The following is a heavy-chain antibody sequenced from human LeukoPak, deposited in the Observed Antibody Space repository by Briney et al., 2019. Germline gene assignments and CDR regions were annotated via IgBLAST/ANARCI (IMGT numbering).Heavy chain of an antibody. D-gene: IGHD1-26*01. CDR1: GFTVSSNS. CDR3: AKGQYNHWELLSDY. V-gene: IGHV3-66*03. CDR2: IYSDNT. J-gene: IGHJ4*02. Sequence: GGSLRLSCTVSGFTVSSNSMSWVRQAPGKGLEWVSFIYSDNTHYADSVKGGFTISRDNSKNTLYLQMNSLRAEDTAVYYCAKGQYNHWELLSDYWGQGTLVTVSS.